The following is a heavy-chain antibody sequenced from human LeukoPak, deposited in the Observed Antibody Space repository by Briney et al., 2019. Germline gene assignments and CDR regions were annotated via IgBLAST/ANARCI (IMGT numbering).Heavy chain of an antibody. V-gene: IGHV1-18*01. CDR2: IRAYNGKT. D-gene: IGHD1-14*01. CDR3: ARGSSARSRYFDY. Sequence: XWIRAYNGKTNYAQKLQRRVTMTTDRTTRTAYMELRRLRSDDTAVYYCARGSSARSRYFDYWGQGTLVTVSS. J-gene: IGHJ4*02.